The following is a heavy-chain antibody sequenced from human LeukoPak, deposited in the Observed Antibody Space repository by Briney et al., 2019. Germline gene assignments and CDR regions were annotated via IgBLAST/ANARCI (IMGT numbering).Heavy chain of an antibody. V-gene: IGHV4-59*01. J-gene: IGHJ5*02. CDR2: IYYSGST. CDR3: AREGHYCSGGSCYSRWFDP. D-gene: IGHD2-15*01. Sequence: PETLSLTCTDSGGSISSYYWSWIRQPPGKGLERIGYIYYSGSTIYHPSLKSRVTISVDTSKNQFSLKLSSVTAADTAVYYCAREGHYCSGGSCYSRWFDPWGQGTLVTVSS. CDR1: GGSISSYY.